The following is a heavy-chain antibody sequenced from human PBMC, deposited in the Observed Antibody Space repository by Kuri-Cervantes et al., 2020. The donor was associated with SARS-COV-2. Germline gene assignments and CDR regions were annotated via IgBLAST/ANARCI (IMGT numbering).Heavy chain of an antibody. CDR1: GFTVNSNY. CDR3: ARDAHCSSTSCKPLDY. CDR2: IYSGGST. J-gene: IGHJ4*02. V-gene: IGHV3-53*01. Sequence: GESLKISCAASGFTVNSNYMSWVRQAPGKGLDRVSVIYSGGSTYYADSVKGRFTISRDTSKNTLYLQMNSLRAEDTAMYYCARDAHCSSTSCKPLDYWGQGTLVTVSS. D-gene: IGHD2-2*01.